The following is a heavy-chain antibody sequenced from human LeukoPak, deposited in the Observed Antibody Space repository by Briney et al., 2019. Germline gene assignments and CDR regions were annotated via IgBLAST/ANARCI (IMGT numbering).Heavy chain of an antibody. V-gene: IGHV4-30-2*01. CDR3: ARVRRADGYTRNSYFDY. Sequence: SQTLSLTCTVSGGSISSGGYYWSWIRQPPGKGLEWIGYIYHSGSTYYNPSLKSRVTISVDRSKNQFSLKLSSVTAADTAVYYCARVRRADGYTRNSYFDYWGQGTLVTVSS. CDR1: GGSISSGGYY. CDR2: IYHSGST. J-gene: IGHJ4*02. D-gene: IGHD5-24*01.